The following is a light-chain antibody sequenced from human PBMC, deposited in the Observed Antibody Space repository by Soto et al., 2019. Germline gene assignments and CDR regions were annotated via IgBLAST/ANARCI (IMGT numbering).Light chain of an antibody. V-gene: IGKV3-11*01. Sequence: EIVLTQSPATLSLSPGERATLSCRASQSVGSYFAWYQQKPGQAPRLLIYDASNRATGIPARFSGSGSGTEFTLTISSLEPYDFAVYYCQQRGNWPVTFGQGTRVDIK. CDR1: QSVGSY. CDR2: DAS. J-gene: IGKJ1*01. CDR3: QQRGNWPVT.